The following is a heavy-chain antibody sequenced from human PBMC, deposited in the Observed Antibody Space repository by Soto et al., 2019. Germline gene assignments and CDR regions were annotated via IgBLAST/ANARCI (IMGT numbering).Heavy chain of an antibody. J-gene: IGHJ4*02. D-gene: IGHD3-9*01. CDR3: ARDGDSAYYDILTGYTDFDY. Sequence: QVQLVESGGGLVKPGGSLRLSCAASGFTFSDYYMSWIRQAPGKGREWVSYISSSGSTIYYADSVKGRFTISRDNAKNSLYLQMNSLRAEDTAVYYCARDGDSAYYDILTGYTDFDYWGQGTLVTVSS. V-gene: IGHV3-11*01. CDR1: GFTFSDYY. CDR2: ISSSGSTI.